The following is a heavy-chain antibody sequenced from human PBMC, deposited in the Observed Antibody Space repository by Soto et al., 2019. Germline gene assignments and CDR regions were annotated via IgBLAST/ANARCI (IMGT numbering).Heavy chain of an antibody. Sequence: SETLSLTCTVSGSSISSTSYFWGWIRQPPGKGLEWIASIYYSGSTYYNPSLKSRVTISADTSKSQFSLKLSSVTAADTAVYYCARRGSYGSGTFLDYWGQGTLVTVSS. CDR2: IYYSGST. CDR3: ARRGSYGSGTFLDY. D-gene: IGHD3-10*01. V-gene: IGHV4-39*01. CDR1: GSSISSTSYF. J-gene: IGHJ4*02.